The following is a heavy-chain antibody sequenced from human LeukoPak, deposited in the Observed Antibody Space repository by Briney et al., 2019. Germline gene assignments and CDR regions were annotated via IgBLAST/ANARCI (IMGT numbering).Heavy chain of an antibody. CDR3: ARGDADIVVVPAAAGGDY. CDR2: ISGSGGST. J-gene: IGHJ4*02. V-gene: IGHV3-23*01. CDR1: GFTFSSYA. Sequence: GGSLRLSCAASGFTFSSYAMSWVRQAPGKGLEWVSAISGSGGSTFYADSVRGRFTISRDNSKKTVYLQMNSLRAEDTAVYYCARGDADIVVVPAAAGGDYWGQGTLVTVSS. D-gene: IGHD2-2*01.